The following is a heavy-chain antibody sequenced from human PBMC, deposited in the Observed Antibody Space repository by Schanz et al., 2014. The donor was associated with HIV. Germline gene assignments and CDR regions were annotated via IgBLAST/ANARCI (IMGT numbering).Heavy chain of an antibody. V-gene: IGHV1-18*01. J-gene: IGHJ5*02. CDR2: ISAYNGNT. CDR1: GYIFTSNG. Sequence: QVQLVQSGAEAKKPGASVKVSCKASGYIFTSNGISWVRQAPGQGLEWMGWISAYNGNTNYAQKFQGRVTMTTDTSTSTAYMELRSLRSDDTAVYYCAREKTTLNWFDPWGQGTLVTVSS. D-gene: IGHD4-4*01. CDR3: AREKTTLNWFDP.